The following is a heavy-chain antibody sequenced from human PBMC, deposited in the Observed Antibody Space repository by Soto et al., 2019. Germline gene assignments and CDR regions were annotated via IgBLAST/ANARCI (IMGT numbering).Heavy chain of an antibody. CDR3: ARIRSSGWRYYFDY. Sequence: GPTLVNATQTLTLTCTFSGFSLSTSGMCVSWIRQPPGKALEWLALIDWDDDKYYSTSLKTRLTISKDTSKNQVVLTMTNMDPVDTATYYCARIRSSGWRYYFDYWGQGTLVTVPS. D-gene: IGHD6-19*01. V-gene: IGHV2-70*01. CDR2: IDWDDDK. CDR1: GFSLSTSGMC. J-gene: IGHJ4*02.